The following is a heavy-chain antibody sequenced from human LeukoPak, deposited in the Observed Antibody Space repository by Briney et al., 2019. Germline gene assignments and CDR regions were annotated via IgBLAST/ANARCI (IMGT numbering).Heavy chain of an antibody. CDR3: AQGGAAAGFDY. CDR1: GDSVSSNSAV. V-gene: IGHV6-1*01. D-gene: IGHD6-25*01. J-gene: IGHJ4*02. CDR2: TYYRSKWYN. Sequence: SQTLSLTCGLSGDSVSSNSAVWNWIRQSPSRCLEWLGRTYYRSKWYNDYAESVKSRITVNPDTSNNQFSLQLNSVTPEDTAVYYCAQGGAAAGFDYWGQGTLVTVSS.